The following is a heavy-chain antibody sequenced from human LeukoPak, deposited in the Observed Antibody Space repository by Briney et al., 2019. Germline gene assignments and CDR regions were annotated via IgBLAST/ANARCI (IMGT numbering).Heavy chain of an antibody. D-gene: IGHD1/OR15-1a*01. CDR1: GVSINTYF. CDR2: VYYNGIT. CDR3: VSQLGGTTFH. V-gene: IGHV4-59*01. Sequence: TSETLSLTCTVSGVSINTYFWSWIRQPPGKGLEWIGYVYYNGITNYNPSLTSRVSISLDTSKNQFSLRLNSVTAAETAVYYCVSQLGGTTFHWGQGTLVTVSS. J-gene: IGHJ4*02.